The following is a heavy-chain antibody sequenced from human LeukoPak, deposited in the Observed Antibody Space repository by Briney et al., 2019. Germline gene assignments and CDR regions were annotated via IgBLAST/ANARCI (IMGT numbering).Heavy chain of an antibody. CDR1: GYTFTSYA. D-gene: IGHD2-2*01. Sequence: ASVKVSCKASGYTFTSYAMNWVRQAPGQGLEWMGWINTNTGNPTYARGFTGRFVFSLDTSVSTAYLQISSLKAEDTAVYYCARDRDIVVVPAGGAFDPWGQGTLVTVSS. J-gene: IGHJ5*02. CDR2: INTNTGNP. CDR3: ARDRDIVVVPAGGAFDP. V-gene: IGHV7-4-1*02.